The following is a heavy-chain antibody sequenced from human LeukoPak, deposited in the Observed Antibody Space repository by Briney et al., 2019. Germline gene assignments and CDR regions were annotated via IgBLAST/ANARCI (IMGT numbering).Heavy chain of an antibody. J-gene: IGHJ4*02. CDR3: VRDVGAVRGEVYFDY. CDR2: ITGSGGSK. V-gene: IGHV3-11*04. D-gene: IGHD3-16*01. Sequence: PGGSLRLSCAASGFTFSDYYMSWVRQAPGKGLEWGSYITGSGGSKYYADSVRGRFTISRDNTKNLLYLEMNSLRAEDTAMYYCVRDVGAVRGEVYFDYWGQGTLVTVSS. CDR1: GFTFSDYY.